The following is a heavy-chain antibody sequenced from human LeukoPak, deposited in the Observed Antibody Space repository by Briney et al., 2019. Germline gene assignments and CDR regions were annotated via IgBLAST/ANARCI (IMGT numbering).Heavy chain of an antibody. CDR1: GFTFSDYS. CDR2: IGIDSGNT. J-gene: IGHJ4*02. Sequence: GGSLRLSCAASGFTFSDYSMNWVRQAPGKELEWISYIGIDSGNTNYADSVKGRFTISGDKAKDSLYLQMNSLRVEDTAVYYCARDYKYAFDNWGQGTLVTVSS. V-gene: IGHV3-48*01. D-gene: IGHD5-24*01. CDR3: ARDYKYAFDN.